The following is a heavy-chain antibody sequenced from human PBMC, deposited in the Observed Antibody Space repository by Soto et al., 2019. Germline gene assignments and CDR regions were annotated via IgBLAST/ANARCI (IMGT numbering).Heavy chain of an antibody. J-gene: IGHJ4*02. Sequence: ASVKVSCKASGYTFTSYGISWVRQAPGQGLEWMGWISAYNGNTNYAQKLQGRVTMTTDTSTSTAYMELRSLRSDDTAVYYCAATTDYEILTGYSPSDYWGQGTMVTVSS. CDR1: GYTFTSYG. CDR2: ISAYNGNT. D-gene: IGHD3-9*01. CDR3: AATTDYEILTGYSPSDY. V-gene: IGHV1-18*01.